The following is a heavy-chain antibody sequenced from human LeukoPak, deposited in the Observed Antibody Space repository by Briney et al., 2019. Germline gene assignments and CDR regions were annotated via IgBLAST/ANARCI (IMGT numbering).Heavy chain of an antibody. V-gene: IGHV1-69*13. CDR2: IIPIFGTA. J-gene: IGHJ4*02. CDR1: GGTFSSYA. Sequence: SVTVSCKASGGTFSSYAISWVRQAPGQGLEWIGGIIPIFGTANYAQKFQGRVTITADESTSTAYMELSSLRSEDTAVYYCAQTYSYGYDYWGQGTLVTVSS. CDR3: AQTYSYGYDY. D-gene: IGHD5-18*01.